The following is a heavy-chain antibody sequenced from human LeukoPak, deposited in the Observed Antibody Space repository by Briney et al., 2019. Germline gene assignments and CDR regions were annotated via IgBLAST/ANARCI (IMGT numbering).Heavy chain of an antibody. CDR2: IGTGGDT. V-gene: IGHV3-13*01. CDR1: GFTFSTSD. J-gene: IGHJ6*03. Sequence: GGSLRLSCAASGFTFSTSDMHWVRQVTGKGLEWVSAIGTGGDTYYPGSVKGRFTISRDNSKNTLYLQMNSLRVEDTAVYYCAKAADQYYYSYFYYMDVWGKGTTVTVSS. CDR3: AKAADQYYYSYFYYMDV. D-gene: IGHD2/OR15-2a*01.